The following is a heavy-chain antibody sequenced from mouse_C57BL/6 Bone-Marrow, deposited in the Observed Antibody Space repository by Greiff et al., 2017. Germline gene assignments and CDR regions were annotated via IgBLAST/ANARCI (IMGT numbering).Heavy chain of an antibody. J-gene: IGHJ2*01. V-gene: IGHV5-6*01. CDR1: GFTFSSYG. CDR3: ARYYYDYFDY. CDR2: ISSGGSYT. D-gene: IGHD1-1*01. Sequence: EVQLVESGGDLVKPGGSLKLSCAASGFTFSSYGMSWVRQTPDKRLEWVATISSGGSYTYYPDSVKGRFTISRDNAKNTLYLQMSSLQSEDTAMYYCARYYYDYFDYWGQGTTLTVSS.